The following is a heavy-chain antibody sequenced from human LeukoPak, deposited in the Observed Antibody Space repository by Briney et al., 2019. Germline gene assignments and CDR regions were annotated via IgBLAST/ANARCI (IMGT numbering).Heavy chain of an antibody. CDR1: GYSVTSYW. CDR3: ARLGSSGYYSEFDY. V-gene: IGHV5-51*01. J-gene: IGHJ4*02. CDR2: ICPSDYDT. Sequence: GESLKISCKGSGYSVTSYWIGLVRQIPGKGLGWMGIICPSDYDTRYSPSVQGQVTISADKSISTAYLQWSSLKASDTAMYYCARLGSSGYYSEFDYWGQGTLVTVSS. D-gene: IGHD3-22*01.